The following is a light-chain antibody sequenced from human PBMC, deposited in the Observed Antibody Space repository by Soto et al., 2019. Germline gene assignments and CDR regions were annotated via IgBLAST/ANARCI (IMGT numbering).Light chain of an antibody. Sequence: IQMTQSPSTLSASVGDRVTITCRASQSFSSWLAWYQQKPGKAPKLLIYDTSRLESGVPSRFSGSGAGTEFTLTISSLQPDDFATYYCQQYNSYPYPFGQGTQLEI. J-gene: IGKJ2*01. CDR1: QSFSSW. CDR3: QQYNSYPYP. V-gene: IGKV1-5*01. CDR2: DTS.